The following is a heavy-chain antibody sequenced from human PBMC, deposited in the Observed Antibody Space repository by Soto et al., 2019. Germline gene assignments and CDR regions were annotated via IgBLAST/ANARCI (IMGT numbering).Heavy chain of an antibody. Sequence: EVRLVESGGGLVKPGGSLRLSCAASGFTFSNAWMSWVRQAPGKGLEWVGRSKSKTDAGTTEYAAPVKDRFIISRXXXXXXXXXXXXXXXXXXXXXXXXXXXRXIQLWSSRVSDYWGQGTLVTVSS. CDR2: SKSKTDAGTT. D-gene: IGHD5-18*01. CDR3: XXXRXIQLWSSRVSDY. V-gene: IGHV3-15*01. J-gene: IGHJ4*02. CDR1: GFTFSNAW.